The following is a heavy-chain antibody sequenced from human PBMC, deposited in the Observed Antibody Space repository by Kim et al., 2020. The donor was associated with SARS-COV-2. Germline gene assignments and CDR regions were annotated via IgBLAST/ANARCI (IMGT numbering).Heavy chain of an antibody. D-gene: IGHD1-1*01. CDR3: ARERAIRHFDF. Sequence: ASVKVSCKAFGYTLTDYYIHWVRQAPGQGLEWMGLINPIGGSTDYAQKFQDRLTISSDTSPSTVDLELTWLTSEDTAVYYCARERAIRHFDFWGQGTLVTVSS. CDR1: GYTLTDYY. V-gene: IGHV1-46*01. CDR2: INPIGGST. J-gene: IGHJ4*02.